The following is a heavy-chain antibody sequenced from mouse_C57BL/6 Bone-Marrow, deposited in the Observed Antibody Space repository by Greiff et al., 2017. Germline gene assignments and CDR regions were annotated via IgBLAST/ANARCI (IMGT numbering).Heavy chain of an antibody. Sequence: QVQLQQSGAELVKPGASVKMSCKASGYTFTTYPIEWMKQNHGKSLEWIGNFHPYNDDPKYNEKFKGKATLTVEKSSNTVYLALSRLTSDDSAVYNCARSSTFFYYFDNWGQGTTLTGAS. D-gene: IGHD5-1*01. CDR2: FHPYNDDP. J-gene: IGHJ2*01. V-gene: IGHV1-47*01. CDR3: ARSSTFFYYFDN. CDR1: GYTFTTYP.